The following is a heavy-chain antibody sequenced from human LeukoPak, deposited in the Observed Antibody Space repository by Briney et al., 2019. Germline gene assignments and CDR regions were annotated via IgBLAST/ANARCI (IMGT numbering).Heavy chain of an antibody. CDR2: FDPEDGET. CDR1: GYTLTELS. CDR3: AIYSSGWYRPVY. D-gene: IGHD6-19*01. J-gene: IGHJ4*02. Sequence: GASVKVSCKVSGYTLTELSMHWVRQAPGKGLEWMGGFDPEDGETIYAQKFQGRVTMTEDTSTDTAYMELSSLRSEDTAVYYCAIYSSGWYRPVYWGQGTLVTVSS. V-gene: IGHV1-24*01.